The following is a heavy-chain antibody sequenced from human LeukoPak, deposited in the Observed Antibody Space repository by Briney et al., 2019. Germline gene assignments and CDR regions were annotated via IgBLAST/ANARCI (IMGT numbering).Heavy chain of an antibody. V-gene: IGHV3-74*01. Sequence: GGSLRLSCAASGFTFSNYWMQWVRQAPGKGLVWVSRINSDGSTTSYADSVKGRFTVSRDNAKNTLFLQMHSLRAEDTAVYYCARGGYCSGGSCYRGFDYWGRGILVTVSS. D-gene: IGHD2-15*01. CDR2: INSDGSTT. J-gene: IGHJ4*02. CDR3: ARGGYCSGGSCYRGFDY. CDR1: GFTFSNYW.